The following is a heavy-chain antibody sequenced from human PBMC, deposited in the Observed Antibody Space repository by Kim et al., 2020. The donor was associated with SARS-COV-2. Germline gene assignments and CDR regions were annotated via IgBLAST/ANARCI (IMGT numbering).Heavy chain of an antibody. J-gene: IGHJ4*02. D-gene: IGHD1-26*01. CDR2: ISYDGSHK. V-gene: IGHV3-30*18. CDR3: AKSFSGSYFGYDY. Sequence: GGSLRLSCAASGFTFNTYGIHWVRLAPGKGMEWVAVISYDGSHKYYADSVKGRCTISRDNSKKTLYLQMNSLRIEDTAVYYCAKSFSGSYFGYDYWGQGTLVTVSS. CDR1: GFTFNTYG.